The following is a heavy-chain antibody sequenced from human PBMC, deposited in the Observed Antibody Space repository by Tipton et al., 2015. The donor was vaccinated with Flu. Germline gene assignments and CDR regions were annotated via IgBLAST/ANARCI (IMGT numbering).Heavy chain of an antibody. CDR3: ARRDYSNYVSDPKSWFDP. D-gene: IGHD4-11*01. CDR1: GGSISSYY. V-gene: IGHV4-4*07. J-gene: IGHJ5*02. CDR2: IYTSGST. Sequence: TLSLTCTVSGGSISSYYWSWIRQPAGKGLEWIGRIYTSGSTNYNPSLESRVTMSLDKSKNQFSLKVFSVTAADTAVYYCARRDYSNYVSDPKSWFDPWGQGILVTVSS.